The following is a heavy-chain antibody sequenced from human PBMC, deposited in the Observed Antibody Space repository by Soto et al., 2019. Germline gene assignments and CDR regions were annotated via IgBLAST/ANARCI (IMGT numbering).Heavy chain of an antibody. CDR2: ISSSSSYI. CDR1: GFTFSSYS. D-gene: IGHD4-17*01. V-gene: IGHV3-21*01. J-gene: IGHJ4*02. Sequence: EVQLVESGGGLVKPGGSLRLSYAASGFTFSSYSMNWVRQAPGKGLEWVSSISSSSSYIYYADSVKGRFTISRDNAKNSLYLQMNSLRAEDTAVYYCARSPSMTTVSLDYWGQGTLVTVSS. CDR3: ARSPSMTTVSLDY.